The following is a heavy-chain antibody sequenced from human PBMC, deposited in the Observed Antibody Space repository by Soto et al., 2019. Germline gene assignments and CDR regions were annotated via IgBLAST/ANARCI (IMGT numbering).Heavy chain of an antibody. CDR3: ARGYRISMVILTTNYFDS. J-gene: IGHJ4*02. D-gene: IGHD3-10*01. CDR1: GGPFGGFY. V-gene: IGHV4-34*01. Sequence: SSETLSLTCAVNGGPFGGFYWTWIRQSPGKGLEWIGEIHHGGSTNYNLSLKSRVTMSLDTSKNQFSLKLTSVTAADTAVYYCARGYRISMVILTTNYFDSWGQGTPVTVSS. CDR2: IHHGGST.